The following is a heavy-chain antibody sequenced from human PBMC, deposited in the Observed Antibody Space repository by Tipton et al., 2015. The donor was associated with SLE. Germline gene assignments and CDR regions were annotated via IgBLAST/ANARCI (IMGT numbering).Heavy chain of an antibody. CDR3: ARRGVAHAFDI. J-gene: IGHJ3*02. CDR1: GFTFSSYA. Sequence: SLRLSCAASGFTFSSYAMHWVRQAPGKGLEWVAAISYDGSNKYYADSVKGRFTISRDNSKNTLYLQMNSLRAEDTAVYYCARRGVAHAFDIWGQGTMVTVSS. CDR2: ISYDGSNK. D-gene: IGHD2-15*01. V-gene: IGHV3-30*04.